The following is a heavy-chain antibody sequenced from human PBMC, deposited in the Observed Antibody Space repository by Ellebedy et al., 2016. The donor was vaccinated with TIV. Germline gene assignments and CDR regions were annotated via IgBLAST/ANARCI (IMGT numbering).Heavy chain of an antibody. J-gene: IGHJ4*02. D-gene: IGHD3-10*01. CDR1: TYSISTGYY. CDR2: IYHTGRT. V-gene: IGHV4-38-2*01. Sequence: MPSETLSLTCAVATYSISTGYYWAWVRQPHGKGPEWRGSIYHTGRTYYNPSRQSRLTVSVDTSKNPFSLKLSSLSAADTAVYYCARFPLFGDGTFYFDFWGQGSLVTVSS. CDR3: ARFPLFGDGTFYFDF.